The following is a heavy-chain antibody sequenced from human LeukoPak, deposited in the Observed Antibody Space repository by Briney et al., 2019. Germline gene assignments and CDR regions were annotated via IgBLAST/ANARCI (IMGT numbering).Heavy chain of an antibody. Sequence: GGSLRLSCAASGFTFSRNGMTWVRQAPGKGLEWVSAISGSGGNTYYADSVKGRFTISRDNSKNTLYLQMNSLRAEDTAVYYCAKDRRAGTYDYWGQGTLVTVSS. CDR1: GFTFSRNG. CDR2: ISGSGGNT. D-gene: IGHD3-10*01. CDR3: AKDRRAGTYDY. V-gene: IGHV3-23*01. J-gene: IGHJ4*02.